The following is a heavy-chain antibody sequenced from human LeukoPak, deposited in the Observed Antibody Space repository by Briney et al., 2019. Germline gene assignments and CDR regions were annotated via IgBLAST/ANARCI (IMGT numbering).Heavy chain of an antibody. CDR3: ARARYYDSSGYSALDI. CDR1: GGSISSSSYY. Sequence: SETLSLTCTVSGGSISSSSYYWSWIRQPPGKGLEWIGYIYYSGSTNYNPSLKSRVTMSVDTSKNQFSLKLSSVIAADTAVYYCARARYYDSSGYSALDIWGQGTMVTVSS. V-gene: IGHV4-61*01. CDR2: IYYSGST. D-gene: IGHD3-22*01. J-gene: IGHJ3*02.